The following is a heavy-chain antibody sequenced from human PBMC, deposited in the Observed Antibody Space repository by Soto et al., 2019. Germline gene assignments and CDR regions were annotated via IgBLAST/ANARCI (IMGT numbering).Heavy chain of an antibody. Sequence: HPGGSLRLSCAASGFTFSSYGMHWVRQAPGKGLEWVAVISYDGSNKYYADSVKGRFTISRDNSKNTLYLQMNSLRAEDTAVYYCAKDGDRYCSSTSCSFDYWGQGTLVTVSS. J-gene: IGHJ4*02. CDR2: ISYDGSNK. CDR1: GFTFSSYG. CDR3: AKDGDRYCSSTSCSFDY. V-gene: IGHV3-30*18. D-gene: IGHD2-2*01.